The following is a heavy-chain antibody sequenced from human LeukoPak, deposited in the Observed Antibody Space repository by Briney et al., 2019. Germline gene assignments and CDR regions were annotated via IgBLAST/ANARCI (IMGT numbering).Heavy chain of an antibody. CDR2: IYYSGSS. CDR3: ARDGAAAGPRSVDAFDI. D-gene: IGHD6-25*01. J-gene: IGHJ3*02. V-gene: IGHV4-59*12. Sequence: PSETLPLTCNVSGGSISGYHWSWIRQPPGKGLEWLGYIYYSGSSNYNPSLKSRVTISVDTSKNQFSLKLSSVTAADTAVYYCARDGAAAGPRSVDAFDIWGQGTMVTVSS. CDR1: GGSISGYH.